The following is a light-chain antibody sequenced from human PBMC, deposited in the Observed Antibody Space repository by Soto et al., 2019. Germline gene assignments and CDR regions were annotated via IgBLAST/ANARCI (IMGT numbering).Light chain of an antibody. J-gene: IGKJ4*01. CDR2: MVS. CDR3: MQDTHWTLT. Sequence: GVVTLSPPSLPVTREQPASISSSPSHSLVSSDGNTDLNWFHQRQGQSPRXXXYMVSNRDSGIPDRFSGSVSGTDGTLKISRVEVEDGWMYYCMQDTHWTLTFGEGTKVDIK. CDR1: HSLVSSDGNTD. V-gene: IGKV2-30*01.